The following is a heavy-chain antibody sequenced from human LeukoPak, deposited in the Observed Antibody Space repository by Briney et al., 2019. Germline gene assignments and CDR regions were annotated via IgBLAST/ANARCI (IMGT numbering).Heavy chain of an antibody. V-gene: IGHV3-48*02. Sequence: GGSLRLSCAASGFAFSYYSMNWVRQAPGKGLEWVSYISSSSSTISYADSVKGRFTISRDNAKNSLYLQMNSLRDEDTAVYYCARYYDSSGYYLFDYWGQGTLVTVSS. CDR1: GFAFSYYS. J-gene: IGHJ4*02. CDR3: ARYYDSSGYYLFDY. CDR2: ISSSSSTI. D-gene: IGHD3-22*01.